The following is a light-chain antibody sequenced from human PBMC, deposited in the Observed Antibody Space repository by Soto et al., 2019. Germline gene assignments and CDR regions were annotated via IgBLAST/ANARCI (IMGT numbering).Light chain of an antibody. J-gene: IGLJ2*01. Sequence: QAVVTQSPSASASLGASVNLTCTLSSGHSSYAIAWHQQQPEKGPRYLMKLNSDGSHSKGDGIPDRFSGSSSGAERYLTISSLQSEDEADYYCQTWGTVVFGGGTKLTVL. V-gene: IGLV4-69*01. CDR2: LNSDGSH. CDR1: SGHSSYA. CDR3: QTWGTVV.